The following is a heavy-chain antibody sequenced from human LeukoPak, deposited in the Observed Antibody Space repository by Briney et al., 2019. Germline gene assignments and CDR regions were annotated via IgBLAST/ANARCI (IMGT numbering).Heavy chain of an antibody. Sequence: SEILSLTCTVSGGSISSYYWSWIRQPPGKGLEWIGYIYYSGSTNYNPSLKSRVTISVDTSKNQFSLKLSSVTAADTAVYYCARGYYWYFDLWGRGTLVTVSS. J-gene: IGHJ2*01. CDR3: ARGYYWYFDL. V-gene: IGHV4-59*01. CDR2: IYYSGST. CDR1: GGSISSYY.